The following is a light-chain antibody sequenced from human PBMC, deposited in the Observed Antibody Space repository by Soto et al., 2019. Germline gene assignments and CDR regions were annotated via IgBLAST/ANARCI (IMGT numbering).Light chain of an antibody. CDR3: QQYGRSPWT. V-gene: IGKV3-20*01. CDR1: QSVSSSY. CDR2: GTS. Sequence: EIVLTQSPGTLSLSPGERATLSCRASQSVSSSYLAWYQQKPGQAPRFLIYGTSSRATGIPDRFSGSGSGTDFSLTISRLEPEDFAVYYCQQYGRSPWTFGQGTKVEVK. J-gene: IGKJ1*01.